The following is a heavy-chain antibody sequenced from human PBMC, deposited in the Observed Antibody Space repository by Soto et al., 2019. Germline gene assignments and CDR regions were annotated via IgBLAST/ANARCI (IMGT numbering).Heavy chain of an antibody. CDR1: GFTFSSYA. Sequence: GGSLRLSCAASGFTFSSYAMSWVRQAPGKGLEWVSTISGSGGSTYYADSVKGRFTISRDNSKNTLYLQMNSLRAEDTAVYYCAKATYYYDSSGYFPFDYWGQGTLVTVSS. CDR2: ISGSGGST. V-gene: IGHV3-23*01. CDR3: AKATYYYDSSGYFPFDY. D-gene: IGHD3-22*01. J-gene: IGHJ4*02.